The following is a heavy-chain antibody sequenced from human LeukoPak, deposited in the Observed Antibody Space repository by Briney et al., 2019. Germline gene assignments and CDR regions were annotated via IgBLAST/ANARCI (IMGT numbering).Heavy chain of an antibody. Sequence: SETLSLTCTVSGGSISSYYWSRIRQPPGKGLEWIGYIYYSGSTNYNPSLKSRVTISVDTSKNQFSLKLSSVTAADTAVYYCAGTPYYYDSSGLYPIWGQGTMVTVSS. D-gene: IGHD3-22*01. CDR2: IYYSGST. V-gene: IGHV4-59*08. CDR3: AGTPYYYDSSGLYPI. J-gene: IGHJ3*02. CDR1: GGSISSYY.